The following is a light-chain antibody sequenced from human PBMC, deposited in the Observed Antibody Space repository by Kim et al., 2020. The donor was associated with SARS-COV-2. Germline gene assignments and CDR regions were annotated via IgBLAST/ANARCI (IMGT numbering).Light chain of an antibody. J-gene: IGLJ3*02. CDR3: QVWDSSSDHWV. V-gene: IGLV3-21*04. CDR1: NIGSKT. CDR2: YES. Sequence: SYELTQPPSVSVAPGKTARITCGGNNIGSKTVHWYQQTPGQAPVLVIYYESDRPSGIPERFSGSNSENTATLTISRVEAGDEADYYCQVWDSSSDHWVFG.